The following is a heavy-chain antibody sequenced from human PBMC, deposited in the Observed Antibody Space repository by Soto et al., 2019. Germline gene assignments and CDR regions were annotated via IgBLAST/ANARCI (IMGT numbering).Heavy chain of an antibody. J-gene: IGHJ4*02. D-gene: IGHD5-18*01. V-gene: IGHV1-3*05. CDR1: GSIFTRND. Sequence: QVQLVQSGAEEKKPGASVKVSCKASGSIFTRNDIHWVRQAPGQRLVWMGWMNRDSGNTRYSREFQGRVTVTRDTAASTGYMELSSLRSEDTAVYYCARAAGMVALDYWGQGTLVTVSS. CDR3: ARAAGMVALDY. CDR2: MNRDSGNT.